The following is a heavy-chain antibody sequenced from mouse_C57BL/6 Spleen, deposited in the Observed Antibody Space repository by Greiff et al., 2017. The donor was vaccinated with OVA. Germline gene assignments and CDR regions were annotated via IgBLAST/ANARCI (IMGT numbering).Heavy chain of an antibody. V-gene: IGHV2-3*01. CDR1: GFSLTSYG. CDR3: ANYDYDEAWFAY. CDR2: RRGDGST. Sequence: VKLMESGPGLVAPSQSLSITCTVSGFSLTSYGVSWVRQPPGKGLEWLGVRRGDGSTNSHSALISRMSISKANSKSQVFLKLNSLQTDDTATYYCANYDYDEAWFAYWGPGTLVTVSA. J-gene: IGHJ3*01. D-gene: IGHD2-4*01.